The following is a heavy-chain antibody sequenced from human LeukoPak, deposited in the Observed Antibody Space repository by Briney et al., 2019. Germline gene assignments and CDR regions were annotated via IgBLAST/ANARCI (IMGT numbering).Heavy chain of an antibody. CDR1: GYTFTSYY. CDR2: INPSGGST. D-gene: IGHD3-22*01. CDR3: ASTKPLERGSSGYYIDEYYFDY. V-gene: IGHV1-46*01. J-gene: IGHJ4*02. Sequence: ASVKVSCKASGYTFTSYYMHWVRQAPGQGLEWMGIINPSGGSTSYAQKFQGRVTMTRDTSTSTVYMELSSLRSEDTAVYYCASTKPLERGSSGYYIDEYYFDYWGQGTLVTVSS.